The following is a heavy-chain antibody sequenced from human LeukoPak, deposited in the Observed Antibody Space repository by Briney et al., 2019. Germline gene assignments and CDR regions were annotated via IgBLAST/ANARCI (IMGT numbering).Heavy chain of an antibody. Sequence: SETLSLTCTVSGYSISSGYYWGWIRQPPGKGLEWIGSIYHSGSTYFNPSLQSRVTISVDTSKNQFSLKLSSVTAADTAVYYCARAIVGAFDIWGQGTMVTVSS. CDR1: GYSISSGYY. CDR2: IYHSGST. D-gene: IGHD2-15*01. V-gene: IGHV4-38-2*02. J-gene: IGHJ3*02. CDR3: ARAIVGAFDI.